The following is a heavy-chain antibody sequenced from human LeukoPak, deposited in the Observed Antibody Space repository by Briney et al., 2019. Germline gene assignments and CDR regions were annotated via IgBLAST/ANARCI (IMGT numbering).Heavy chain of an antibody. J-gene: IGHJ4*02. D-gene: IGHD6-19*01. CDR3: ARVIETAAVAGEFPFDY. Sequence: ASVKVSCKASGGTFSSYAISWVRQAPGQGLEWMGIINPSGGSTSYAQKFQGRVTMTRDTSTSTVYMELSSLRSEDTAVYYCARVIETAAVAGEFPFDYWGQGTLVTVSS. CDR1: GGTFSSYA. CDR2: INPSGGST. V-gene: IGHV1-46*01.